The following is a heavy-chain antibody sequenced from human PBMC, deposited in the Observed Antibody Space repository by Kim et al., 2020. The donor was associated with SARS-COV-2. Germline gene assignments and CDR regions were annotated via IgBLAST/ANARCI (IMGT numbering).Heavy chain of an antibody. V-gene: IGHV3-30*18. Sequence: GGSLRLSCAASGFTFSSYGMHWVRQAPGKGLEWVAVISYDGSNKYYADSVKGRFTISRDNSKNTLYLQMNSLRAEDTAVYYCANYGGKVAGADDYWGQGT. D-gene: IGHD4-17*01. CDR2: ISYDGSNK. CDR3: ANYGGKVAGADDY. CDR1: GFTFSSYG. J-gene: IGHJ4*02.